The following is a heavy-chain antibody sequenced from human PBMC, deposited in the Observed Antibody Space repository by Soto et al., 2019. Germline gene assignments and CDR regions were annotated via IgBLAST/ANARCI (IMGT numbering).Heavy chain of an antibody. D-gene: IGHD2-2*02. CDR2: INPNSGGT. J-gene: IGHJ6*02. V-gene: IGHV1-2*04. CDR1: GYTFTGYY. Sequence: ASVKVSCKASGYTFTGYYMHWVRQAPGQGLEWMGWINPNSGGTNYAQKFPGWVTMNRDTYISTAYMELSRLRSDDTAVYYCEREGDYCSSTSCYNIEYYYYGMDVRGQGTTVTVS. CDR3: EREGDYCSSTSCYNIEYYYYGMDV.